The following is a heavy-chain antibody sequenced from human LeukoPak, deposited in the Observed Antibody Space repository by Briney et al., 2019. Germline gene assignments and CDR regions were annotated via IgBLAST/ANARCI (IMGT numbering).Heavy chain of an antibody. CDR1: GFTFSSYA. D-gene: IGHD4-17*01. J-gene: IGHJ4*02. Sequence: GGSLRLSCAASGFTFSSYAMHWVRQAPGKGLEWVAVISYDGSNKYYADSVKGRFTISRDNSKNTLYLQMNSLRAEDTAVYYCARGENYGDYEPATLDYWGQGTLVTVSS. CDR2: ISYDGSNK. V-gene: IGHV3-30-3*01. CDR3: ARGENYGDYEPATLDY.